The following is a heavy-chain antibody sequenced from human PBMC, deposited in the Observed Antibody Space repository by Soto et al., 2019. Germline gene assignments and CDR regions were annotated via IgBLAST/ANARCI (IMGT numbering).Heavy chain of an antibody. CDR3: AKGCGGDCYSGVQY. D-gene: IGHD2-21*02. CDR1: GFTFSSSA. J-gene: IGHJ4*02. V-gene: IGHV3-23*01. CDR2: ISNSGGST. Sequence: EVQLLESGRGLVQPGGSLRLSCAASGFTFSSSAMSWVRQAPGKGLEWVSPISNSGGSTYYADSVKGRFTISRDNSKNTLYLQMNSLQAEDTAVYYCAKGCGGDCYSGVQYWGQGTLVTVSS.